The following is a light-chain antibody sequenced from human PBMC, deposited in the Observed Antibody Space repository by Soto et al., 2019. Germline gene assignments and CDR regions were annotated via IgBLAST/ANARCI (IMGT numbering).Light chain of an antibody. Sequence: QSVVTQPPSASGTPGQRVTIACSGSSSNIGRNTVHWYQQLPGTTPKLLIYSNDQRPSGVPDRFSGSKSGSSASQAISGLQSEDEADYYCAAWDDSLNGVVFGGGTKLTVL. V-gene: IGLV1-44*01. J-gene: IGLJ2*01. CDR3: AAWDDSLNGVV. CDR1: SSNIGRNT. CDR2: SND.